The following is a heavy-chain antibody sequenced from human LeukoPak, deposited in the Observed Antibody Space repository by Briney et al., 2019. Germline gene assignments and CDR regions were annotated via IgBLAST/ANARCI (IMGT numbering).Heavy chain of an antibody. D-gene: IGHD3-16*02. J-gene: IGHJ4*02. V-gene: IGHV3-11*01. Sequence: GGSLRLSCAASGFTFSDYSMSWIRQAPGKGLEWVSYISSSGRTIYYTDSVKGRFTISRDNAKNSLYLQMHSLRAEDTAVYYCARGGPDYVWGSYRYPDYWGQGTLVTVSS. CDR2: ISSSGRTI. CDR3: ARGGPDYVWGSYRYPDY. CDR1: GFTFSDYS.